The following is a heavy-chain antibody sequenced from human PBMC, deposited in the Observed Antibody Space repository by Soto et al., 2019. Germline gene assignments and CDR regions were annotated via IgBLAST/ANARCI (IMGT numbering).Heavy chain of an antibody. V-gene: IGHV4-61*01. Sequence: KTSETLSLTCTVSGGSVSSGSYYWSWIRQPPGKGLEWIGYIYYSGSTNYNPSLKSRVTISVDTSKNQFSLKLSPVTAADTAVYYCARDIVVVPVPEDYYYYGMDVWGQGTTVTVSS. CDR2: IYYSGST. J-gene: IGHJ6*02. CDR3: ARDIVVVPVPEDYYYYGMDV. D-gene: IGHD2-2*01. CDR1: GGSVSSGSYY.